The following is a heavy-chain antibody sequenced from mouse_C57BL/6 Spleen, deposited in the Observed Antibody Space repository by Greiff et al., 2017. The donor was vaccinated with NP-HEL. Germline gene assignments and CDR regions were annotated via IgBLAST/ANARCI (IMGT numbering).Heavy chain of an antibody. CDR2: IHPNSGST. Sequence: QVHVKQPGAELVKPGASVKLSCKASGYTFTSYWMHWVKQRPGQGLEWIGMIHPNSGSTNYNEKFKSKATLTVDKSSSTAYMQLSSLTSEDSAVYYCARWDYYGSSFDYWGQGTTLTVSS. CDR1: GYTFTSYW. D-gene: IGHD1-1*01. CDR3: ARWDYYGSSFDY. J-gene: IGHJ2*01. V-gene: IGHV1-64*01.